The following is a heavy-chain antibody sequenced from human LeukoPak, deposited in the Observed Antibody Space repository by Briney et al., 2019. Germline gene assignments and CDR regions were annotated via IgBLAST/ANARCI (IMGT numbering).Heavy chain of an antibody. V-gene: IGHV4-30-4*01. CDR2: ISYSGST. CDR3: ARQPSGDRTVFDY. Sequence: SQTLSLTCPVSGGSISSGDYSWSWIRQPPGTGLEWIEYISYSGSTYYNPSLKSRVSISVDTSKNQFSLKLSSVTAADTAVYYCARQPSGDRTVFDYWGQGTLVTVSS. J-gene: IGHJ4*02. D-gene: IGHD3-10*01. CDR1: GGSISSGDYS.